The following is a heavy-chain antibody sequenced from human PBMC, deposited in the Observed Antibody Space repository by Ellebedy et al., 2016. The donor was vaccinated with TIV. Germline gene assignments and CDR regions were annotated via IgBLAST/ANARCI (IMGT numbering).Heavy chain of an antibody. J-gene: IGHJ4*02. CDR2: IHFSGTT. V-gene: IGHV4-39*01. CDR3: VRTEGRRFDY. Sequence: SETLSLXCTVSGGSISGSSSYWAWIRQPPGKGLEWLGSIHFSGTTFYRPSLKSRFTISVDTSKNQFSLNVNSVTAADTALYYCVRTEGRRFDYWGQGTLVAVSS. CDR1: GGSISGSSSY.